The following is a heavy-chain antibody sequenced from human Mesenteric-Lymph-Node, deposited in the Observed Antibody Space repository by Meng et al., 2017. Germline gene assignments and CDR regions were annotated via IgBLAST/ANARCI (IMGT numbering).Heavy chain of an antibody. CDR1: GFTFSSYA. CDR3: ARDPKAYCGGDCYSGYFDY. Sequence: GASLKISCAASGFTFSSYAMHWVRQAPGKGLEWVAVISYDGSNKYYADSVKGRFTISRDNSKNTLYLQMNSLRAEDTAVYYCARDPKAYCGGDCYSGYFDYWGQGTLVTVSS. D-gene: IGHD2-21*02. CDR2: ISYDGSNK. J-gene: IGHJ4*02. V-gene: IGHV3-30*01.